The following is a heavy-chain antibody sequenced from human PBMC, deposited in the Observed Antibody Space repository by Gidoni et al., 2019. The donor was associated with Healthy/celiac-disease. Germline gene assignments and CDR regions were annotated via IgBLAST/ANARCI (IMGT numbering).Heavy chain of an antibody. V-gene: IGHV3-33*01. CDR2: IWYDGSNK. CDR3: ARDQIAAAGHYYYGMDV. Sequence: QVQLVESGGGVVQPGRSLRLSCAASGFTFSSYGMHWVRQAPGKGLGWVAVIWYDGSNKYYADSVKGRFTTSRDNSKNTLYLQMNSLRAEDTAVYYCARDQIAAAGHYYYGMDVWGQGTTVTVSS. D-gene: IGHD6-13*01. CDR1: GFTFSSYG. J-gene: IGHJ6*02.